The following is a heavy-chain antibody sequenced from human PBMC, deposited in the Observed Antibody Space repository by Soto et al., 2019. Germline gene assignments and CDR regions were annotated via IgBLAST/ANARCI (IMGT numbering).Heavy chain of an antibody. CDR3: ARDQRFLEWLETRSGMDV. J-gene: IGHJ6*02. V-gene: IGHV1-18*01. D-gene: IGHD3-3*01. CDR1: GYTFTSYG. CDR2: ISAYNGNT. Sequence: ASVKVSCKASGYTFTSYGISWVRQAPGQGLEWMGWISAYNGNTNYAQKLQGRVTMTTDTSTSTAYMELRSLRSDDTAVYYCARDQRFLEWLETRSGMDVWGQGTTVTVSS.